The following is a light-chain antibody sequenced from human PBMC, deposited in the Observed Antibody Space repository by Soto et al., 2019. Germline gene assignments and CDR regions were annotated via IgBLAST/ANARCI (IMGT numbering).Light chain of an antibody. CDR3: MQATQYRPYT. CDR1: QSLVHSDGNTY. Sequence: DIVLTQTPLSSPVTIGQPASISCRSSQSLVHSDGNTYLSWFHQRPGQPPRLLIDKVSNRFSGVPDRFSGSGAGTDFTLKISRVEAEDVGIYFCMQATQYRPYTFGQGTKLEIK. V-gene: IGKV2-24*01. CDR2: KVS. J-gene: IGKJ2*01.